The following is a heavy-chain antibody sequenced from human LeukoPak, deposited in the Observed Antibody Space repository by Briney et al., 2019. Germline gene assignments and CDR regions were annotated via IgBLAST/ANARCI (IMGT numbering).Heavy chain of an antibody. V-gene: IGHV3-23*01. D-gene: IGHD6-13*01. CDR3: AKDLGAAGVGDY. CDR1: GFTFSSYS. CDR2: ISGSGGST. J-gene: IGHJ4*02. Sequence: GGSLRLSCAASGFTFSSYSMNWVRQAPGKGLEWVSAISGSGGSTYYADSVKGRFTISRDNSKNTLYLQMNSLRAEDTAVYYCAKDLGAAGVGDYWGQGTLVTVSS.